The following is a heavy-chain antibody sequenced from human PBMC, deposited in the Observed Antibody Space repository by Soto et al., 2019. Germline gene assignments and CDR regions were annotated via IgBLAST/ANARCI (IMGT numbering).Heavy chain of an antibody. V-gene: IGHV1-2*04. J-gene: IGHJ4*02. CDR1: GYTFTGYY. D-gene: IGHD6-13*01. Sequence: ASVKVSCKASGYTFTGYYMHWVRQAPGQGLEWKGWINPNSGGTNYEQKFQGWVTMTRDTSISTAYMEMSKLRSDDTAVYYFARGTSPTAAGEHIDYWGQGTLVTVSA. CDR3: ARGTSPTAAGEHIDY. CDR2: INPNSGGT.